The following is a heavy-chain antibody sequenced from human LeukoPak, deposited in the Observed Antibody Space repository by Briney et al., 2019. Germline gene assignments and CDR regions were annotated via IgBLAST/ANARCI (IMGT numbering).Heavy chain of an antibody. Sequence: GGSLRLSCAASGFTFSDYYMHWVRQAPGKGLVWVARLSGDASSTDYADSVKGRFTISRDYAKNTLFLQINSLRAEDTAVYYCAREILAPGKTHDYWGQGTLVTVSS. CDR2: LSGDASST. V-gene: IGHV3-74*01. CDR1: GFTFSDYY. J-gene: IGHJ4*02. CDR3: AREILAPGKTHDY.